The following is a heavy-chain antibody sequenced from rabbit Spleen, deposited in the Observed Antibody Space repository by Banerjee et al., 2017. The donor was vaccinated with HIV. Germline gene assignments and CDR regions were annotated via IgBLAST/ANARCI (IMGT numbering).Heavy chain of an antibody. D-gene: IGHD2-1*01. V-gene: IGHV1S45*01. J-gene: IGHJ4*01. CDR3: ARGSATMTMVITGYYFNL. CDR1: GFSFSSMYF. Sequence: QEQLVESGGGLVQPEGSLTLTCTASGFSFSSMYFMCWVRQAPGKGLEWIGCIYIVNGHDTYYASWAKGRFTISKTSSTTVTLQMTSLTAADTATYFCARGSATMTMVITGYYFNLWGPGTLVTVS. CDR2: IYIVNGHDT.